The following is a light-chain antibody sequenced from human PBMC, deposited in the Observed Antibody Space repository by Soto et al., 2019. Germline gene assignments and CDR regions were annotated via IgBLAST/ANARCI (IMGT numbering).Light chain of an antibody. CDR1: QTISNNF. CDR2: GAS. V-gene: IGKV3-20*01. J-gene: IGKJ4*02. Sequence: EIVLTQSPGTLSLSPGERATLSCRASQTISNNFLGWYQQKPGQAPRLLIFGASSRATGVPTRFSGSGSGTDFTLTITTVEAEDFAVYYCQQYGGSPRTFGGGTKVEIK. CDR3: QQYGGSPRT.